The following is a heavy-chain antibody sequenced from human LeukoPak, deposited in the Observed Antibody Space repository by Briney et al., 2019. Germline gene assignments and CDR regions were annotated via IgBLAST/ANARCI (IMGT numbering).Heavy chain of an antibody. J-gene: IGHJ4*02. Sequence: ASVKVSCKVSGYTLTELSMHWVRQAPGKGLEWMGGFDPEDGETIYAQKFQGRVTMTEDTSTDTAYMELSSLRSEDTAVYYCARDWSQSSPIAVAGPVDYWGQGTLVTVSS. CDR3: ARDWSQSSPIAVAGPVDY. V-gene: IGHV1-24*01. D-gene: IGHD6-19*01. CDR2: FDPEDGET. CDR1: GYTLTELS.